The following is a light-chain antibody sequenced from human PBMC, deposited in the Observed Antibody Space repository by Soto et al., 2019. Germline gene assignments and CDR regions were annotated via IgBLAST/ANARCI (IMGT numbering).Light chain of an antibody. CDR2: EVS. J-gene: IGLJ1*01. Sequence: QSALTQPASVSGSPGQSITISCTGTSSDVGGYKYVSWYQQHPGKAPKLMIYEVSNRPSGISNRFSGSKSGNTASLTISGLQAEDEADYYCHSYTSSSTYVFGTGTKLTVL. V-gene: IGLV2-14*01. CDR3: HSYTSSSTYV. CDR1: SSDVGGYKY.